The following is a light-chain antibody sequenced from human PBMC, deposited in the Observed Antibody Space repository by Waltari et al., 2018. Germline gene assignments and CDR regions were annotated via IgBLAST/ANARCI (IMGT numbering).Light chain of an antibody. CDR1: QRVSSNY. J-gene: IGKJ2*01. Sequence: EIVLTQSPGTLSLSPGETATLSCRANQRVSSNYFAWYQKKAGQSPRLLIYGASNRASGVPDRFSGRVSGAEFTLTISRRDPEDFAVYYCQQYGTPQGYIFGQGTKVDI. CDR3: QQYGTPQGYI. V-gene: IGKV3-20*01. CDR2: GAS.